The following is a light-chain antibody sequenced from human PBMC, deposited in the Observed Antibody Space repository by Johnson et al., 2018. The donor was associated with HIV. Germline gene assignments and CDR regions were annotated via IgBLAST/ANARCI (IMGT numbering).Light chain of an antibody. CDR1: SSNIGNNY. Sequence: QSVLTQPPSVSAAPGQKVTISCSGSSSNIGNNYVSWYQQLPGTAPKLLIYENNKRPSGIPDRFSGSKSGTSATLGITGLQTGDEADYYCGTWDSSLSAPRFGTVTKVTVL. CDR3: GTWDSSLSAPR. V-gene: IGLV1-51*02. CDR2: ENN. J-gene: IGLJ1*01.